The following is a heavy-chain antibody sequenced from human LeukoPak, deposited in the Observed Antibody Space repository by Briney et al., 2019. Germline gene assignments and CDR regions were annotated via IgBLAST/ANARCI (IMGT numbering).Heavy chain of an antibody. J-gene: IGHJ4*02. V-gene: IGHV3-15*01. CDR2: IKSKTDGGTT. D-gene: IGHD2-2*01. CDR1: VFTFSNAW. CDR3: ARERVEYQLLSKREVYHFDY. Sequence: GGSLRLSCAASVFTFSNAWMSWVRQAPGKGLEWVGRIKSKTDGGTTDYAAPVKGRFTISRDDSKNTLYLQMNSLKTEDTAVYYCARERVEYQLLSKREVYHFDYWGQGILVTVSS.